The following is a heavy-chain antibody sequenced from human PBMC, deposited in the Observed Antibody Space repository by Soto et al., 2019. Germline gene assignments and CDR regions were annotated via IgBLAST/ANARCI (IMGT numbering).Heavy chain of an antibody. CDR1: GFTFSSYG. CDR3: ARDKRPAVTQPNWFDP. Sequence: GGSLRLSCAASGFTFSSYGMHWVRQAPGKGLEWVAVTWYDGSNKYYADSVKGRFTISRDNSKNTLYLQMNSLRAEDTAVYYCARDKRPAVTQPNWFDPWGQGTLVTVSS. D-gene: IGHD6-13*01. J-gene: IGHJ5*02. CDR2: TWYDGSNK. V-gene: IGHV3-33*01.